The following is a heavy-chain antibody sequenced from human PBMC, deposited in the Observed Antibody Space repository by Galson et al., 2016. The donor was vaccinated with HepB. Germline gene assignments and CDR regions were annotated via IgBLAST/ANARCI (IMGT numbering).Heavy chain of an antibody. D-gene: IGHD3-22*01. CDR3: AREGRLLSDTSGLRDI. J-gene: IGHJ3*02. Sequence: SVKVSCKASGYSFTDYGIAWVRQAPGEGLEWMRWISAYNDNTNYAPKLQGRVTMTTDKSTSTAYMELRSLRSADTAVYYCAREGRLLSDTSGLRDIWGQGTMVTVSS. V-gene: IGHV1-18*01. CDR1: GYSFTDYG. CDR2: ISAYNDNT.